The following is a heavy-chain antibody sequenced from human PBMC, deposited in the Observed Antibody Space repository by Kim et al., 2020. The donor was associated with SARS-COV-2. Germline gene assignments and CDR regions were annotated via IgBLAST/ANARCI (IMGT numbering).Heavy chain of an antibody. CDR1: GFTFSSYS. CDR3: ARDQESGYSSVGVVVPAAIPAFLQYYYYGMDV. V-gene: IGHV3-48*02. Sequence: GGSLRLSCAASGFTFSSYSMNWVRQAPGKGLEWVSYISSSSSTIYYADSVKGRFTISRDNAKNSLYLQMNSLRDEDTAVYYCARDQESGYSSVGVVVPAAIPAFLQYYYYGMDVWGQGTTGTVSS. CDR2: ISSSSSTI. J-gene: IGHJ6*02. D-gene: IGHD2-2*01.